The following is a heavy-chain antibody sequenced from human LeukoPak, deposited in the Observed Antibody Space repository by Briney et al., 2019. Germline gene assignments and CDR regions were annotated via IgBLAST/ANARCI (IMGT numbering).Heavy chain of an antibody. D-gene: IGHD3-22*01. CDR2: ISRSSTTI. Sequence: GGSLRLSCAASGFNVSSYSMNWVRQAPGKGLEWVSYISRSSTTIYYADSVKGRFTISRDNAKNSLYLQMNSLRAEDTAVYYCARDKNDSSGYYYGYWGQGTLVTVSS. CDR1: GFNVSSYS. CDR3: ARDKNDSSGYYYGY. J-gene: IGHJ4*02. V-gene: IGHV3-48*01.